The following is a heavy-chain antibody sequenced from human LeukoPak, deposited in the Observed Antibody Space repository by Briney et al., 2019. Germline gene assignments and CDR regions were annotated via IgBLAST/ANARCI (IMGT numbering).Heavy chain of an antibody. Sequence: GGSLRLSCAASGFTFSSYSMNWVRQAPGKGLEWVSSISSSSSYIYYADSVKGRFTISRDNAKNSLYLQMNSLRAEGTAVYYCASFWSDNDAFDIWGQGTMVTVSS. V-gene: IGHV3-21*01. CDR1: GFTFSSYS. CDR2: ISSSSSYI. J-gene: IGHJ3*02. D-gene: IGHD3-3*01. CDR3: ASFWSDNDAFDI.